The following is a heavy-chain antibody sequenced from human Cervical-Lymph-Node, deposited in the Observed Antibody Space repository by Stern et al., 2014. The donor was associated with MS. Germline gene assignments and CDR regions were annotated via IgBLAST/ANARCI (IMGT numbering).Heavy chain of an antibody. CDR1: GGTFSKFP. CDR3: ALSSETSDRWYSLGYDL. J-gene: IGHJ5*02. Sequence: VQLVQSGAEVMKPGSSVKVSCKASGGTFSKFPSSWVRPAPGQGLEWMGGVFPVFGTPTYAQEFRGRVTITADVSTSTVYMELSSLRSDDTAVYYCALSSETSDRWYSLGYDLWGQGTLVTVSS. CDR2: VFPVFGTP. D-gene: IGHD6-13*01. V-gene: IGHV1-69*01.